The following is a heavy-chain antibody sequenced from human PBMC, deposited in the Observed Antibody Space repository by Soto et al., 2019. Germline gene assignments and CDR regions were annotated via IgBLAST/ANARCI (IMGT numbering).Heavy chain of an antibody. V-gene: IGHV4-59*01. CDR1: GGSISSYY. Sequence: SETLSLTCTVSGGSISSYYWSWIRQPPGKGLEWIGYIYYSGSTNYNPFLKSRVTISVDTSKNQFSLKLSSVTAADTAVYYCARLYDDILTVNWFDPWGQGTLVTVSS. J-gene: IGHJ5*02. CDR3: ARLYDDILTVNWFDP. D-gene: IGHD3-9*01. CDR2: IYYSGST.